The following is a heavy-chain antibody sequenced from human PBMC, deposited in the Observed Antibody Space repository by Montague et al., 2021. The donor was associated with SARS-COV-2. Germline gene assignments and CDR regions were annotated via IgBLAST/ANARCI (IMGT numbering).Heavy chain of an antibody. J-gene: IGHJ6*02. D-gene: IGHD3-9*01. Sequence: SETLSLTCTVSGGSISSSSYYWGWIRQPPGKGLEWIGSIYYSGSTYYNPSLKSRVTIPVDTSKNQFSLKLSSVTTADTAVYYCARQADILTGYYYYGMDVWGQGTTVTVSS. CDR1: GGSISSSSYY. V-gene: IGHV4-39*01. CDR2: IYYSGST. CDR3: ARQADILTGYYYYGMDV.